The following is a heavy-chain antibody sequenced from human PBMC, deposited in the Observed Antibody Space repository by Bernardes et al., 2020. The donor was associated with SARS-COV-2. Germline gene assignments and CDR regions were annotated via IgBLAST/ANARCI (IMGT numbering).Heavy chain of an antibody. J-gene: IGHJ4*02. CDR2: ISPYSGYT. V-gene: IGHV1-18*01. CDR1: GYTFSSFG. CDR3: ARDPVSTVYAVVLGYSDY. Sequence: ASVKVSCKASGYTFSSFGISWVRLAPGQGLEWMGWISPYSGYTVYAQKFQGRVTMTTETYTNTAHLELRSLRADDTAVYYCARDPVSTVYAVVLGYSDYWGQGTLVTVSS. D-gene: IGHD2-8*01.